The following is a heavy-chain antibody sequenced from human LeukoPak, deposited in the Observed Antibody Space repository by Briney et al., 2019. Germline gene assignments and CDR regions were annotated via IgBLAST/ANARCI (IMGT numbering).Heavy chain of an antibody. V-gene: IGHV3-74*01. J-gene: IGHJ4*02. D-gene: IGHD3-22*01. CDR2: MNSDGTST. CDR3: ARDSGYYYNYGIDY. Sequence: GGSLRLSCVASGFTFNTYWMHWVRQAPGKGLVWVSHMNSDGTSTSYADSVKGRLTISRDNAKNTLYLQMNSLRAEDTAVYYCARDSGYYYNYGIDYWDQGTLVTVSS. CDR1: GFTFNTYW.